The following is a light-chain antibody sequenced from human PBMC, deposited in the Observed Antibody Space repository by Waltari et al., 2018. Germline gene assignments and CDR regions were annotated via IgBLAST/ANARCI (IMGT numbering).Light chain of an antibody. J-gene: IGLJ2*01. CDR3: CSYAGRYTFDVV. Sequence: QSALTQPRSVSGSPGQSVTISCTGGSSDVGDSNYVSWYQQHPDKAPKLMIYDVTKRPSGVPDRFSGSKSGNTASLTISGLQAEDEADYYCCSYAGRYTFDVVFGGGTKLTVL. CDR2: DVT. CDR1: SSDVGDSNY. V-gene: IGLV2-11*01.